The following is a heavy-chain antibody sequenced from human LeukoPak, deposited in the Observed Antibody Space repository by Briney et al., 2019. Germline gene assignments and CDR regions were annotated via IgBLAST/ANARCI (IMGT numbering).Heavy chain of an antibody. Sequence: PSETLSLTCTVSGGSISSYYLNWIRRPPGKGLEWIGYIYYSGSTNYNPSLKSRVTISLDTSKNQSSLKLSSVTAADTAVYYCARSGSYAAAGDYWGQGTLVTVSS. V-gene: IGHV4-59*08. CDR3: ARSGSYAAAGDY. J-gene: IGHJ4*02. D-gene: IGHD2-15*01. CDR1: GGSISSYY. CDR2: IYYSGST.